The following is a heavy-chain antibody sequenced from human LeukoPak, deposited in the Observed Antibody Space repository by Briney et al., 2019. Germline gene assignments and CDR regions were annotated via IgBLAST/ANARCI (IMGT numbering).Heavy chain of an antibody. CDR2: IYYSGST. D-gene: IGHD2-15*01. V-gene: IGHV4-39*07. Sequence: EPLSLLCTVSGVAISSSSYFGGWISQPPGKGLEWIGSIYYSGSTYYNPSLKSRVTTSVDTSKNQFSLKLSSVTAADTAVYYCARESFVVVAATGWFDPWGQGTLVTVSS. J-gene: IGHJ5*02. CDR3: ARESFVVVAATGWFDP. CDR1: GVAISSSSYF.